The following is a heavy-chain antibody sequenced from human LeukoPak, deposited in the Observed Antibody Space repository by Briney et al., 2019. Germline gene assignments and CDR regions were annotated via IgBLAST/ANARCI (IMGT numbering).Heavy chain of an antibody. CDR1: GSTFSSYW. D-gene: IGHD6-6*01. CDR2: INSDGSST. V-gene: IGHV3-74*01. CDR3: ARGWGYSSSSGSPSMFDP. J-gene: IGHJ5*02. Sequence: PGGSLRLSCAASGSTFSSYWMHWVRQAPGKGLVWVSRINSDGSSTSYADSVKGRFTISRDNAKNTLYLQMNSLRAEDTAVYYCARGWGYSSSSGSPSMFDPWGQGTLVTVSS.